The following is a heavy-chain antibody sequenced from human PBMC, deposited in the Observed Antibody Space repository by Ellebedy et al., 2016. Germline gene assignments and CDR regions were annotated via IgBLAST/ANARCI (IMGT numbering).Heavy chain of an antibody. CDR3: ARRSGSWGDNYYYMDV. J-gene: IGHJ6*03. CDR2: IYYSGST. Sequence: SETLSLTCTVSGGSISSYYWSWIRQPPGKGLEWIGYIYYSGSTNYNPSLKSRVTISVDLSKNRFSLKLSSVTAADTAVYYCARRSGSWGDNYYYMDVWGKGTTVTVSS. D-gene: IGHD1-26*01. V-gene: IGHV4-59*12. CDR1: GGSISSYY.